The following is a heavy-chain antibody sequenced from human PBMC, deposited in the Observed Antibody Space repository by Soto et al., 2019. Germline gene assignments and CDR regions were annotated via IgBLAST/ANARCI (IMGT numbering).Heavy chain of an antibody. J-gene: IGHJ3*02. CDR1: GFTFSSYW. D-gene: IGHD6-13*01. CDR2: IKQDGSEK. Sequence: VQLVESGGGLVQPGGSLRLSCAASGFTFSSYWMSWVRQAPGKGLEWVANIKQDGSEKYYVDSVKGRFTISRDNAKNSLYLQMNSLRAEDTAVYYCARRAGGTFTDAFDIWGQGTMVTVSS. V-gene: IGHV3-7*01. CDR3: ARRAGGTFTDAFDI.